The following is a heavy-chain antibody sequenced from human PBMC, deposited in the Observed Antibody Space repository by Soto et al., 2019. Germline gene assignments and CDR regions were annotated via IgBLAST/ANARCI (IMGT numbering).Heavy chain of an antibody. CDR3: SSRVYDFWIGYLTLGGNWVDP. CDR2: VYRSGST. Sequence: QVQLQESGPGLVKPSGTLSLTCAVSRGPISSSNWWSWVRQPPGKGLEWIGEVYRSGSTNYNPTLKSRFCLSVDKSNNQFSLKLSSVSFAYTALYYCSSRVYDFWIGYLTLGGNWVDPWGQGTLFTVSS. V-gene: IGHV4-4*02. J-gene: IGHJ5*02. D-gene: IGHD3-3*01. CDR1: RGPISSSNW.